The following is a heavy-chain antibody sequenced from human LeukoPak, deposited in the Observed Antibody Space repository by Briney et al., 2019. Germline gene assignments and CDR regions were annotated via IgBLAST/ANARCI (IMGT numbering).Heavy chain of an antibody. V-gene: IGHV4-34*01. J-gene: IGHJ6*04. D-gene: IGHD3-10*01. CDR2: INHSGST. CDR1: GGSLSGFY. Sequence: SETLSLTCAVSGGSLSGFYWSWIRQPPGKGLEWIGDINHSGSTNYNPSLKSRVTISVDTSKKQFSLKLSSVTAADTAVYFCARGPLTYYYASGSYYSNWGKGTTVTVSS. CDR3: ARGPLTYYYASGSYYSN.